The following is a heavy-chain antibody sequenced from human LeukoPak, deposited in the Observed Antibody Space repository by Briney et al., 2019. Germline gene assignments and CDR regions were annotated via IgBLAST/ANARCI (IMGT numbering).Heavy chain of an antibody. CDR1: GFTFSSYG. V-gene: IGHV3-23*01. J-gene: IGHJ4*02. D-gene: IGHD3-16*02. CDR2: ISGSGGST. CDR3: AKTRAFGGVIVMAFDY. Sequence: GGSLRLSCAASGFTFSSYGMSWVRQAPGKGLEWVSAISGSGGSTYYADSVKGRFTISRDNSKNTLYLQMNSLRAEDTAVYYCAKTRAFGGVIVMAFDYWGQGTLVTVSS.